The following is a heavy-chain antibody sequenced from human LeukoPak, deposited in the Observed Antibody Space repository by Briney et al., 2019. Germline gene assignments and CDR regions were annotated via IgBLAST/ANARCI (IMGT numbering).Heavy chain of an antibody. CDR3: ARGLSAIVY. D-gene: IGHD2-15*01. CDR1: GGSFSGYY. CDR2: INHSGST. V-gene: IGHV4-34*01. Sequence: SETLSLTCAVYGGSFSGYYWSWIRQPPGKGLEWIGEINHSGSTNYNPSLKSRVAISVDTSKNQFSLKLSSVTAADAAVYYCARGLSAIVYWGQGTLVTVSS. J-gene: IGHJ4*02.